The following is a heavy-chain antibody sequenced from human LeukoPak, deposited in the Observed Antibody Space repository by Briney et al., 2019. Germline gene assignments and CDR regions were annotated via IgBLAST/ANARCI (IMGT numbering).Heavy chain of an antibody. Sequence: PGGSLRLSCVASGFTFNSNWMSWVRQAPGKGLEWVSIIGGSGDNTSYADSVKGRFAISRDNSKNTLYLQMSSLRVEDTAVYYCAKDQAVGAFADDFDVWGQGTMVTVSS. D-gene: IGHD3-16*01. CDR1: GFTFNSNW. CDR2: IGGSGDNT. CDR3: AKDQAVGAFADDFDV. V-gene: IGHV3-23*01. J-gene: IGHJ3*01.